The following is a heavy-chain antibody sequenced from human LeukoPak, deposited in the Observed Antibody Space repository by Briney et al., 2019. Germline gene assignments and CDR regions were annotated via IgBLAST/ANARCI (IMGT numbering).Heavy chain of an antibody. Sequence: SETLSLTCAVSGGSISSGGYSWSWIRQPPGKGLEWIGYTYHSGSTYYNPSLKSRVTISVDRSKNQFSLKLSSVTAADTAVYYCARGRRDGYNYVDYWGQGTLVTVSS. V-gene: IGHV4-30-2*01. CDR1: GGSISSGGYS. D-gene: IGHD5-12*01. CDR2: TYHSGST. J-gene: IGHJ4*02. CDR3: ARGRRDGYNYVDY.